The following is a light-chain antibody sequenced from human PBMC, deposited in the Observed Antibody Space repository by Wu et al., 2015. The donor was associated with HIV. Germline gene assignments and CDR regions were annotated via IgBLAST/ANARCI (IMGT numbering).Light chain of an antibody. CDR1: QSVSSRD. CDR3: QQYGSSPPVT. CDR2: GAS. V-gene: IGKV3-20*01. Sequence: EIVLTQSPGTLSVSPGERATLSCRASQSVSSRDLAWYQQKPGQAPRLLIYGASSRATGIPDRFGGSVSGTDFTLTISRLEPEDFAVYYCQQYGSSPPVTFGQGTRLEIK. J-gene: IGKJ5*01.